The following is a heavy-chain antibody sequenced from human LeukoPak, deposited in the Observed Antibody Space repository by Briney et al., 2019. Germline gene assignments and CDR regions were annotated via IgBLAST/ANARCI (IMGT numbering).Heavy chain of an antibody. CDR3: ARDLDYYGSGHDY. CDR1: GFTFSSYS. J-gene: IGHJ4*02. V-gene: IGHV3-21*01. D-gene: IGHD3-10*01. Sequence: GGSLRLSCAASGFTFSSYSMNRVRQAPGKGLEWVSSISSSSSYIYYADSVKGRFTISRDNAKNSLYLQMNSLRAEDTAVYYCARDLDYYGSGHDYWGQGTLVTVSS. CDR2: ISSSSSYI.